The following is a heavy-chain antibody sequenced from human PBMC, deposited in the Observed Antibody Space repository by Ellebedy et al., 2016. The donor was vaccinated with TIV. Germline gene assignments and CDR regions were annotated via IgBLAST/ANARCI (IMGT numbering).Heavy chain of an antibody. Sequence: GESLKISXAASGFTVSSNYMSWVRQAPGKGLEWVSVIYSGGSTYYADSVKGRFTISRDNSENTLYLQMNSLRAEDTAVYYCARSRYFDSSGAYWGQGTLVTVSS. D-gene: IGHD3-9*01. J-gene: IGHJ4*02. CDR3: ARSRYFDSSGAY. CDR2: IYSGGST. CDR1: GFTVSSNY. V-gene: IGHV3-53*01.